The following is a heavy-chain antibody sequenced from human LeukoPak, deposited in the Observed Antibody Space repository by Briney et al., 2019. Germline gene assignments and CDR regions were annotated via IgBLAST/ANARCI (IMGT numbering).Heavy chain of an antibody. V-gene: IGHV4-59*08. Sequence: KPGRSLRLSCAASGFTFSSNVMHWVRQAPGKGLEWIGYIHNSGRTNYNPSLKSRVTGFVDTSKNQVSLRLSSVTAADTAVYYCARHGTISSESYFDYWGQGALVTVSS. D-gene: IGHD1-14*01. CDR2: IHNSGRT. J-gene: IGHJ4*02. CDR1: GFTFSSNV. CDR3: ARHGTISSESYFDY.